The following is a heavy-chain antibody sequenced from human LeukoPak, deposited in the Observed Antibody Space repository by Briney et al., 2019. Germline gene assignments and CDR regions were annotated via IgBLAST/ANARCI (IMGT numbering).Heavy chain of an antibody. CDR3: ARVTGYMIEDYFDY. V-gene: IGHV4-34*01. Sequence: SETLSLTCAVYGGSFSGYYWSWIRQPPGKGLEWIGEINHSGSTNYNPSLKSRVTISVKTSKDQFSLKLSSVTAADTAVYYCARVTGYMIEDYFDYWGQGTLVTVSS. CDR1: GGSFSGYY. J-gene: IGHJ4*02. D-gene: IGHD3-22*01. CDR2: INHSGST.